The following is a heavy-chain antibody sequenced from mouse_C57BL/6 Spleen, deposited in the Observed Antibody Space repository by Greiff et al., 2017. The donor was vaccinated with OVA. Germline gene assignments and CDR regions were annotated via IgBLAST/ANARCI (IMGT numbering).Heavy chain of an antibody. CDR1: GYTFTGYW. D-gene: IGHD1-1*01. V-gene: IGHV1-9*01. Sequence: QVQLQQSGAELMKPGASVKLSCKATGYTFTGYWIEWVKQRPGHGLEWIGEILPGSGSTNYNEKFKSKATLTVDTSSSTAYMQLSSLTSEDSAVYYCASSFITTVASRYFDVWGTGTTVTVSS. CDR3: ASSFITTVASRYFDV. CDR2: ILPGSGST. J-gene: IGHJ1*03.